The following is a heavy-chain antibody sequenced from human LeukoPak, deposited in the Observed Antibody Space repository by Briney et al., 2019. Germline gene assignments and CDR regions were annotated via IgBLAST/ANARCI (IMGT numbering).Heavy chain of an antibody. Sequence: GESLKISCEGSGYSFTSYWIAWVRQMPGKGLEWMGIIYPGDSDTRYSPSFQGQVPISADKSISTAYLQWRSLKASDTAMYYCARQWYEDTAMVDYWGQGTLVTVSS. CDR1: GYSFTSYW. CDR2: IYPGDSDT. CDR3: ARQWYEDTAMVDY. V-gene: IGHV5-51*01. D-gene: IGHD5-18*01. J-gene: IGHJ4*02.